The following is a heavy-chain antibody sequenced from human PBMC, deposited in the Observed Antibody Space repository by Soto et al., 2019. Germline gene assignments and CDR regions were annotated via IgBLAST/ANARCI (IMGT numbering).Heavy chain of an antibody. Sequence: PSETLSLTCTVSGGSISSGDYYWSWIRQPPGKGLEWIGYIYYSGSTYYNPSLMSRVTISVDTSKNQFSLKLSSVTAADTAVYYCARCASSCSLGFWGPGTLVTVSS. V-gene: IGHV4-30-4*01. CDR3: ARCASSCSLGF. J-gene: IGHJ1*01. D-gene: IGHD2-15*01. CDR2: IYYSGST. CDR1: GGSISSGDYY.